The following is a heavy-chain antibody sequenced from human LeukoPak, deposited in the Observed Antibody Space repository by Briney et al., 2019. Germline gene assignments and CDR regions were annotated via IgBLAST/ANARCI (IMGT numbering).Heavy chain of an antibody. CDR1: GGTFSSYA. D-gene: IGHD3-10*01. J-gene: IGHJ4*02. Sequence: SVKVSCKASGGTFSSYAISWVRQAPGQGLEWMGRIIPILGIANYAQKFQGRVAITADKSTSTAYMELSSLRSEDTAVYYCARDWDTYYYGSGSYYNGIDYWGQGTLVTVSS. CDR3: ARDWDTYYYGSGSYYNGIDY. V-gene: IGHV1-69*04. CDR2: IIPILGIA.